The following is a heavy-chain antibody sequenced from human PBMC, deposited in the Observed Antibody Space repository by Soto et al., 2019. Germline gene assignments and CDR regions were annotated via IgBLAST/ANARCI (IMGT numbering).Heavy chain of an antibody. V-gene: IGHV5-10-1*01. J-gene: IGHJ6*02. CDR2: IDPSDSYT. CDR3: ARHWYCSSTSCYTGYYYGMDV. CDR1: GYSFTSYW. Sequence: PGESLKISCKGPGYSFTSYWISWVRQMPGKGLEWMGRIDPSDSYTNYSPSFQGHVTISADKSISTAYLQWSSLKASDTAMYYCARHWYCSSTSCYTGYYYGMDVWGQGTTVTVSS. D-gene: IGHD2-2*02.